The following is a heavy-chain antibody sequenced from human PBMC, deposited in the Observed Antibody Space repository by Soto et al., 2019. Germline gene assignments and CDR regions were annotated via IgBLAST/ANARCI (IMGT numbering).Heavy chain of an antibody. CDR2: ISGSGGST. CDR3: AKIPPPENVVVPAATGGYSGYEPEYYFDY. J-gene: IGHJ4*02. V-gene: IGHV3-23*01. CDR1: GFTFSSYA. D-gene: IGHD5-12*01. Sequence: GGSLRLSCAASGFTFSSYAMSWVRQAPGKGLEWVSAISGSGGSTYYADSVKGRFTISRDNSKNTLYLQMNSLRAEETAVYYCAKIPPPENVVVPAATGGYSGYEPEYYFDYWGQGTLVTVSS.